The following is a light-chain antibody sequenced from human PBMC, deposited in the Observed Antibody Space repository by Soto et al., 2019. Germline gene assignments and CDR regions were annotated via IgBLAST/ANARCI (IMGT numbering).Light chain of an antibody. CDR1: QRISSW. CDR2: DAS. CDR3: QQYNSYSWT. Sequence: DIQMTQSPSTLSASLGDRVTITCRASQRISSWLAWYQQRPGKAPKLLIYDASSLQSGVPSRFSGSGSGTEFTLTISSLQPDDFATYYCQQYNSYSWTLGQGTKVDIK. V-gene: IGKV1-5*01. J-gene: IGKJ1*01.